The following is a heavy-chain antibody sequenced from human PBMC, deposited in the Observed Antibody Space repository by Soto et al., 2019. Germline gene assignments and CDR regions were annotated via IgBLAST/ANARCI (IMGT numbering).Heavy chain of an antibody. J-gene: IGHJ4*02. CDR3: ARDRWFGHFDS. CDR2: IFYSGST. V-gene: IGHV4-31*03. D-gene: IGHD3-10*01. Sequence: QVQLQESGPGLVKPSETLSLTCTVSGGSISSGGYYWSWIRQHPGKGLEWIGYIFYSGSTYSNPSLESRVSLSVDRSTNQFSLNLSSVTAADTAMYYCARDRWFGHFDSCGQGILVTVSS. CDR1: GGSISSGGYY.